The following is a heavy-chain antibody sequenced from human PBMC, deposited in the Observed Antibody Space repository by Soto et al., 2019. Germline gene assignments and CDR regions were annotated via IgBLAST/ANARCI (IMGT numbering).Heavy chain of an antibody. V-gene: IGHV5-51*01. J-gene: IGHJ6*02. CDR2: IYPPDSAT. D-gene: IGHD4-17*01. CDR3: ARVGYGDYLGPYYYYAMHV. Sequence: PGQSLKISCKGSEDKFRNYWIAWVRQLPGKGLEWMGIIYPPDSATKYSPSFEGQVTISVDKSINTAYLQWSGLKASDTAIYYCARVGYGDYLGPYYYYAMHVCCQGPTGT. CDR1: EDKFRNYW.